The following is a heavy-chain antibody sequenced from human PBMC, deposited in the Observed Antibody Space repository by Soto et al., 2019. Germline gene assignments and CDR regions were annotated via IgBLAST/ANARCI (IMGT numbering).Heavy chain of an antibody. CDR3: ARQAQQLLHNYYGSGSYDWFDP. CDR1: GGSFSGYY. CDR2: INHSGST. Sequence: SETLSLTCAVYGGSFSGYYWSWIRQPPGKGLEWIGEINHSGSTNYNPSLKSRVTISVDTSKNQFSLKLSSVTAADTAVYYCARQAQQLLHNYYGSGSYDWFDPWGQGTLVTVSS. D-gene: IGHD3-10*01. J-gene: IGHJ5*02. V-gene: IGHV4-34*01.